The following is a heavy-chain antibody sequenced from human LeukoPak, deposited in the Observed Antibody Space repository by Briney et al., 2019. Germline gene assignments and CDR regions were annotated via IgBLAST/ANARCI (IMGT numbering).Heavy chain of an antibody. CDR3: AREDSSGWEKFDP. V-gene: IGHV4-39*07. D-gene: IGHD6-19*01. J-gene: IGHJ5*02. CDR2: IYHSGST. Sequence: SETLSLTCTVSGGSISSSSYYWGWIRQPPGKGLEWIGSIYHSGSTYYNPSLKSRVTISVDTSKNQFSLKLSSVTAADTAVYYCAREDSSGWEKFDPWGQGTLVTVSS. CDR1: GGSISSSSYY.